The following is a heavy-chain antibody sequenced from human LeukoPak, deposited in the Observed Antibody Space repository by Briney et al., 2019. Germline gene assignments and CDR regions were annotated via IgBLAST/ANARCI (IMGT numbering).Heavy chain of an antibody. CDR1: RFTFDDYA. CDR3: ARGLSGYSSSLGY. J-gene: IGHJ4*02. Sequence: GRSLRLSCAASRFTFDDYAMHWVRQAPGKGLEWVSGISWNSGSIGYADSVKGRFTISRDNAKNTLYLQMNSLRAEDTAVYYCARGLSGYSSSLGYWGQGTLVTVSS. CDR2: ISWNSGSI. D-gene: IGHD6-19*01. V-gene: IGHV3-9*01.